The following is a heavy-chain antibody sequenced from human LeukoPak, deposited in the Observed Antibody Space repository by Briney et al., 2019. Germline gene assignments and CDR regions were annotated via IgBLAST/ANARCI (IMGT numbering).Heavy chain of an antibody. D-gene: IGHD2-2*01. CDR3: ARDHCSSTNCYFDC. CDR2: ISSSTSTI. Sequence: GGSLRLSCAASGFTFSSYSMNWVRQAPGKGLEWISYISSSTSTIYYADSVEGRFTISRDSAKNSLYLQMNSLRDEDTAVYYCARDHCSSTNCYFDCWGQGTLVSVSS. J-gene: IGHJ4*02. V-gene: IGHV3-48*02. CDR1: GFTFSSYS.